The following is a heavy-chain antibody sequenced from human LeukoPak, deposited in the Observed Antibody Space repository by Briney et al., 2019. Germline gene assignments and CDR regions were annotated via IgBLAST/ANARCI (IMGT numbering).Heavy chain of an antibody. J-gene: IGHJ5*02. CDR1: GGSLSGYY. CDR2: INLSGST. D-gene: IGHD5-18*01. CDR3: ARGGPNSRLHL. V-gene: IGHV4-34*01. Sequence: SETLSLTCAVSGGSLSGYYWTWIRQPPGQGLEWIGEINLSGSTKYNPSRKSRVTISVDTSKYRFALELSSVTAADAAVYYCARGGPNSRLHLWGQGTLVTVSS.